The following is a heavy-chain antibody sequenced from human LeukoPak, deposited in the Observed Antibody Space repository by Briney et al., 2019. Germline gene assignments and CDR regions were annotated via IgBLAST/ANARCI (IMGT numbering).Heavy chain of an antibody. Sequence: SETLSLTCGVSGGSISSSNWWSWVRQPPGKGLEWIGEIFHSESTNYNPSLKSRVTISVDTSKNQFSLKLSSVTAADTAVYYCARHRGNRGRFDYWGQGTLVTVSS. J-gene: IGHJ4*02. CDR1: GGSISSSNW. D-gene: IGHD3-10*01. V-gene: IGHV4-4*02. CDR3: ARHRGNRGRFDY. CDR2: IFHSEST.